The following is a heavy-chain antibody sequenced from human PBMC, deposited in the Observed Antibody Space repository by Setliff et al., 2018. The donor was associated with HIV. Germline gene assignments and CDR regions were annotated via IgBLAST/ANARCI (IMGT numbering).Heavy chain of an antibody. J-gene: IGHJ4*02. CDR1: GESFSAYY. CDR2: INHSGST. Sequence: SETLSLTCAVYGESFSAYYWSWIRQPPGRGLEWIGQINHSGSTNYNPSLKTRVSISIDTSKNQFSLKLTSVTAADSAVYYCARLRRSSGWSFDYWAQGTLVTVSS. CDR3: ARLRRSSGWSFDY. D-gene: IGHD6-19*01. V-gene: IGHV4-34*01.